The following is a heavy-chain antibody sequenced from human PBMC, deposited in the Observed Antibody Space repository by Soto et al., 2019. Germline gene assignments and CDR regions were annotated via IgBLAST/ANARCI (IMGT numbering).Heavy chain of an antibody. J-gene: IGHJ6*02. V-gene: IGHV3-9*01. D-gene: IGHD6-6*01. CDR2: MTWNGGTI. CDR3: AKDRALKYSSGFYGMDV. CDR1: AFTFDYHA. Sequence: GGSLRLSCAASAFTFDYHAMHWVRQSPGKGLEWVSGMTWNGGTIAYADSVKGRFTISRDNAKKFLFLQMNSLRAEDTALYYCAKDRALKYSSGFYGMDVWGQGTTVTVSS.